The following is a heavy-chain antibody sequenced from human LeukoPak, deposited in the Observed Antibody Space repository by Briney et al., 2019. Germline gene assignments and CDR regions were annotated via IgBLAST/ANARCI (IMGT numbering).Heavy chain of an antibody. CDR1: GFTFSSYA. V-gene: IGHV3-30-3*01. CDR2: ISYDGSNK. J-gene: IGHJ4*02. CDR3: ARVGIIAAAGSFDY. Sequence: PGGSLRLSCAASGFTFSSYAMHWVRQAPGKGLEWVAVISYDGSNKYYADSVKGRFTISRDNSKNTLYLQMNSLRAEDTAVYYCARVGIIAAAGSFDYWGQGTLVTVSS. D-gene: IGHD6-13*01.